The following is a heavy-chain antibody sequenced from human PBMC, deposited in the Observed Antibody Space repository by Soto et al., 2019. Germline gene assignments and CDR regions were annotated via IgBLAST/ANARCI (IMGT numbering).Heavy chain of an antibody. D-gene: IGHD5-12*01. J-gene: IGHJ4*02. Sequence: PGGSLRLSCAASGFTFSSYAMHWVRQAPGKGLEWVAVISYDGSNKYYADSVKGRFTISRDNSKNTLYLQMNSLRAEDTAVYYCARDRRDGYNSEFCFDYWGQGTLVTVSS. V-gene: IGHV3-30-3*01. CDR1: GFTFSSYA. CDR2: ISYDGSNK. CDR3: ARDRRDGYNSEFCFDY.